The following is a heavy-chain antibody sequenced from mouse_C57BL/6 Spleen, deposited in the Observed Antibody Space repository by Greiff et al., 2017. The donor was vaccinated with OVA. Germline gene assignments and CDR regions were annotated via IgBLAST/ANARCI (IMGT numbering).Heavy chain of an antibody. CDR2: IWRGGST. V-gene: IGHV2-5*01. CDR3: AKNDGYGGTWCAY. J-gene: IGHJ3*01. Sequence: QVQLQESGPGLVQPSQSLSITCTVSGFSLTSYGVHWVRQSPGKGLEWLGVIWRGGSTDYNAAFMSRLSITKDNSKSQVFFKMNSLQADDTAIYYCAKNDGYGGTWCAYWGQGTLVTVSA. D-gene: IGHD2-3*01. CDR1: GFSLTSYG.